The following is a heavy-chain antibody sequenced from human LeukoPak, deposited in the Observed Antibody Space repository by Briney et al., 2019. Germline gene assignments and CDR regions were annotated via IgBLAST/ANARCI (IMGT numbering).Heavy chain of an antibody. CDR3: ARVDSSGYFDY. CDR2: IYHSGST. D-gene: IGHD3-22*01. J-gene: IGHJ4*02. Sequence: SETLSLTCTASGYSISSGYYWGWIRQPPGKGLEWIGSIYHSGSTYYNPSLKSRVTISVDTSKNQFSLKLSSVTAADTAVYYCARVDSSGYFDYWGQGTLVTVSS. CDR1: GYSISSGYY. V-gene: IGHV4-38-2*02.